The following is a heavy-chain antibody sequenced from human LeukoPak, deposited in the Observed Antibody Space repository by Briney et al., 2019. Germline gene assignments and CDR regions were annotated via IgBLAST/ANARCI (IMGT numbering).Heavy chain of an antibody. J-gene: IGHJ6*03. CDR2: IYSGGHT. CDR3: ARSTRDGYTHYHDYYMDL. D-gene: IGHD5-24*01. Sequence: PGGSLRLSCAASGFSVTTNYMNWVRQAPGKGLEWVSAIYSGGHTYYTDSVKGRFTISRDTSNNTVYLHMSSLRPDDTAVYYCARSTRDGYTHYHDYYMDLWGKGTTVTVSS. V-gene: IGHV3-53*01. CDR1: GFSVTTNY.